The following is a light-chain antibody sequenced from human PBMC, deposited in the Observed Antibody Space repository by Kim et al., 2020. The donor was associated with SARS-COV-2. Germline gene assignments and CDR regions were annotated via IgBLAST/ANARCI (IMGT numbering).Light chain of an antibody. Sequence: GQKVRITCQGDSLRSYYASWYQQKPGQAPVLVIYGKNNRPSGIPDRFSGSSSGNTASLTITGAQAEDEADYYCNSRDSSGNHLYVVFGGGTQLTVL. J-gene: IGLJ2*01. CDR2: GKN. V-gene: IGLV3-19*01. CDR3: NSRDSSGNHLYVV. CDR1: SLRSYY.